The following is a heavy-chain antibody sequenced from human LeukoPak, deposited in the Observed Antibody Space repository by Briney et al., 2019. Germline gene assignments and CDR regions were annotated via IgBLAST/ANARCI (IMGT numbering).Heavy chain of an antibody. Sequence: SETMSLTCTVSGGSISSYYWSWIRQPPGKGLEWIGYIYYSGSTNYNPSLKSRVTISVDTSKNQFSLKLSSVTAADTAVYYCVRGLWFGELLSPYYYYYMDVWGKGTTVTVSS. CDR1: GGSISSYY. J-gene: IGHJ6*03. V-gene: IGHV4-59*01. CDR3: VRGLWFGELLSPYYYYYMDV. CDR2: IYYSGST. D-gene: IGHD3-10*01.